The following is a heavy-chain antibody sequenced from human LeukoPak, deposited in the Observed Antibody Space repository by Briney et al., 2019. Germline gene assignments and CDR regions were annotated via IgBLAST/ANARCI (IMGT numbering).Heavy chain of an antibody. CDR1: GFTVSSNH. V-gene: IGHV3-53*01. CDR2: IYGGGST. J-gene: IGHJ6*04. Sequence: GGFLRLSCAASGFTVSSNHMSWVRQAPGKGLEWVSVIYGGGSTYYADSVKGRFTISRDNPKNTLYLQMNSLRAEDTAVYYCARERGYYGMDVWGKGTTVTVSS. CDR3: ARERGYYGMDV. D-gene: IGHD3-10*01.